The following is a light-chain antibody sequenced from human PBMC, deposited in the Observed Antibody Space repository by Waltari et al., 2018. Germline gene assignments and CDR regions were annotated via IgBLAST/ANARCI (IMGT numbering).Light chain of an antibody. J-gene: IGKJ5*01. V-gene: IGKV3-15*01. Sequence: EVVMTQSPATLSLFPGEGANLSCRASHSVGTCLAWYHQKPGRAPNFLIYGATTRATGVPARCSGGGFGTEFTRTISSLRSEDFAIYYCHQYDSWPRTFGQGTRLEIK. CDR1: HSVGTC. CDR2: GAT. CDR3: HQYDSWPRT.